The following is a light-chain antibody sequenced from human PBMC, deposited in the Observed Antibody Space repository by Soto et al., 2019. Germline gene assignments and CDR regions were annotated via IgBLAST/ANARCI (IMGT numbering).Light chain of an antibody. V-gene: IGLV1-47*01. Sequence: QSVLTQPPSASGTPGQRVTISCSGRSSNIGSYYVFWYQHLPGTAPKLLIYRNNQRPSGVPDRFSGSKSGTSASLAISGLRSEDEADYYCATWDDSLSAYVFGTGTKLTVL. CDR3: ATWDDSLSAYV. J-gene: IGLJ1*01. CDR2: RNN. CDR1: SSNIGSYY.